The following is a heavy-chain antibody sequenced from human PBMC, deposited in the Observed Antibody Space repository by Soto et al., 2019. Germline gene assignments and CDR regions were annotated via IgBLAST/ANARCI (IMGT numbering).Heavy chain of an antibody. D-gene: IGHD6-25*01. CDR1: GFTFSSYE. CDR3: ATSRDADYGMDV. Sequence: GGSLRLSCAGSGFTFSSYEMNWVRQAPGKGLEWVSYISRSGDVIYYADSVKGRFTVSRDNAKNSLYLQMNSLRAEDTAVYYCATSRDADYGMDVWGRGTTVTVSS. V-gene: IGHV3-48*03. CDR2: ISRSGDVI. J-gene: IGHJ6*02.